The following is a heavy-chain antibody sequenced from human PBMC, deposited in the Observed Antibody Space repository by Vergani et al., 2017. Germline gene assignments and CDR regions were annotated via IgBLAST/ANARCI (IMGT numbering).Heavy chain of an antibody. CDR3: ARVWFGEKFDY. J-gene: IGHJ4*02. CDR1: GGSISSYY. V-gene: IGHV4-59*01. Sequence: QVQLQESGPGLVKPSETLSLTCTVSGGSISSYYWSWIRQPPGKGLEWIGYIYYSGSTNYNPSLKSRVTISVDTSKNQFSLKLSSVTAADTAVYYCARVWFGEKFDYWGQGTLVTVSS. D-gene: IGHD3-10*01. CDR2: IYYSGST.